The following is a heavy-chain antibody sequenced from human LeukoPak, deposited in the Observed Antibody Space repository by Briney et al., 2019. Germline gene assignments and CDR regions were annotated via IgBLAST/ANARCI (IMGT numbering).Heavy chain of an antibody. CDR3: ARATPSFGRNIEKYFDY. Sequence: GASVKVSCKASGYTLTSYYMHWVRQAPGQGLEWMGIINPSGGSTSYAQKFQGRVSMTRDMSTRTVYMELSSLRSEDTAVYYCARATPSFGRNIEKYFDYWGQGTLVTVSS. V-gene: IGHV1-46*01. CDR2: INPSGGST. D-gene: IGHD1-26*01. CDR1: GYTLTSYY. J-gene: IGHJ4*02.